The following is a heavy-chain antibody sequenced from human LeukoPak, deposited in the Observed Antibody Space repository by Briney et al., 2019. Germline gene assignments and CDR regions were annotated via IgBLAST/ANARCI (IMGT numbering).Heavy chain of an antibody. V-gene: IGHV3-13*01. J-gene: IGHJ3*02. CDR2: IGTAGDT. Sequence: GGSLRLSCAASGFTFSSYDMHWVRQATGKGLEWVSAIGTAGDTYYPGSVKGRFTISRENAKNSLYLQMNSLRAGDTAVYYCARDNRRYDSSGYYYGDGAFDTWGQGTMVTVSS. CDR1: GFTFSSYD. CDR3: ARDNRRYDSSGYYYGDGAFDT. D-gene: IGHD3-22*01.